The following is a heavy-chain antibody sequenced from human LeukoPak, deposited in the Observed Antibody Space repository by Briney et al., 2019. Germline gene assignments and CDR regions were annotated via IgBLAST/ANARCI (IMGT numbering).Heavy chain of an antibody. CDR2: ISGSGGST. V-gene: IGHV3-23*01. Sequence: GGSLRLSCAASGFTFSSYAMSWVLQASGKGLEWVSAISGSGGSTYYADSVKGRFTISRDNSKNTLYLQMNSLKAEDTAFYYCAKSHYYDSSGYYLPFDYWGQGTLVTVSS. CDR1: GFTFSSYA. D-gene: IGHD3-22*01. CDR3: AKSHYYDSSGYYLPFDY. J-gene: IGHJ4*02.